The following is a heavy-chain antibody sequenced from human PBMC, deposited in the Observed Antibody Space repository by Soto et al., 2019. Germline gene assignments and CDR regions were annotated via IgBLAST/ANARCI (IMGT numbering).Heavy chain of an antibody. CDR3: ARSQGSSTSLEIYYYYYYGMDV. D-gene: IGHD2-2*01. Sequence: QVQLVQSGAEVKKPGSSVKVSCKASGGTFSSYAISWVRQAPGQGLEWMGGIIPISDTTNYAQKFQGRVTITADESTSTACIEGRSLRSEDTAVYYCARSQGSSTSLEIYYYYYYGMDVWGQGTTVTVSS. CDR2: IIPISDTT. V-gene: IGHV1-69*01. CDR1: GGTFSSYA. J-gene: IGHJ6*02.